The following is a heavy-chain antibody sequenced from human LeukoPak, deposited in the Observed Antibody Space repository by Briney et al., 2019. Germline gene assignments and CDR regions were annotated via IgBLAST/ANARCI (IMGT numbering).Heavy chain of an antibody. V-gene: IGHV1-46*01. CDR1: GYTFTNYY. CDR3: ARRNHVAGTGGWFDP. Sequence: ASVKVSCKASGYTFTNYYMHWVRQAPGQGLEWMGTINPSGGSTSYAQKFQGRVTMTGDTSTSTVYMELSSLTSEDTAMYYCARRNHVAGTGGWFDPWGQGTLVTVSS. CDR2: INPSGGST. D-gene: IGHD6-19*01. J-gene: IGHJ5*02.